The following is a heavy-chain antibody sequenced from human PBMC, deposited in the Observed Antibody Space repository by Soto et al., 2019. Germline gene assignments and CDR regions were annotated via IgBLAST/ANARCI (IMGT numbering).Heavy chain of an antibody. D-gene: IGHD3-3*01. CDR1: GGSFKSGSYS. CDR3: ARDFAYFDS. J-gene: IGHJ4*02. CDR2: VYHTGRT. V-gene: IGHV4-61*01. Sequence: QVQLQESGPGLVKPSETLSLTCTVSGGSFKSGSYSWSWIRQPPGKGLEWIGYVYHTGRTSYNPSLKSRISISMDTSKNQFSLNLDSVTAADTAVYFCARDFAYFDSWGQGTLVTLSS.